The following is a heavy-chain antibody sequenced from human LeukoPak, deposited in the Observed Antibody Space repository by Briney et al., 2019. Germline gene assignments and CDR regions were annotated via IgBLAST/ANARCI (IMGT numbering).Heavy chain of an antibody. CDR2: INHSGST. CDR3: ARDLEWELDYWYFDL. V-gene: IGHV4-34*01. D-gene: IGHD1-26*01. J-gene: IGHJ2*01. Sequence: PSETLSLTCAVYGGSFSGYYWSWIRQPPGKGLEWIGEINHSGSTNYNPSLKSRVTISVDTSKNQFSLKLSPVTAADTAVYYCARDLEWELDYWYFDLWGRGTLVTVSS. CDR1: GGSFSGYY.